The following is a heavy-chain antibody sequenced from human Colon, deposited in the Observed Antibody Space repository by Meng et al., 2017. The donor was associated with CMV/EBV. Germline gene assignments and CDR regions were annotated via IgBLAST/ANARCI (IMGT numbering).Heavy chain of an antibody. D-gene: IGHD2-2*01. CDR1: GFTFRNYA. V-gene: IGHV3-48*04. CDR3: ARDRCSSTSCFYYYYGMDV. Sequence: GESLKISCAASGFTFRNYAMSWVRQAPGKGLEWVSSISGSGGTRDYADSVKGRFTISRDNAKNSLYLQMNSLRAEDTAVYYCARDRCSSTSCFYYYYGMDVWGQGTTVTSP. J-gene: IGHJ6*02. CDR2: ISGSGGTR.